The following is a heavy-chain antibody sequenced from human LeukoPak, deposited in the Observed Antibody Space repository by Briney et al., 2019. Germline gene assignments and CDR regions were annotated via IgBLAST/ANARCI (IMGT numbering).Heavy chain of an antibody. J-gene: IGHJ4*02. CDR1: GFTFSTYA. CDR2: ISYDGSNK. CDR3: ARELDRTFDY. V-gene: IGHV3-30-3*01. Sequence: GGSLRLSCTASGFTFSTYAMSWVRQAPGKGLEWVAVISYDGSNKYYADSVKGRFTISRDNSKNTLYLQMNSLRAEDTAVYYCARELDRTFDYWGQGTLVTVSS. D-gene: IGHD2-2*03.